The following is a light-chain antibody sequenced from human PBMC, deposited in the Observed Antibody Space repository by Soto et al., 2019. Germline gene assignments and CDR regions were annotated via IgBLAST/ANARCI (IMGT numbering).Light chain of an antibody. J-gene: IGKJ4*01. V-gene: IGKV1-5*01. CDR3: QQYDSYPLT. CDR1: QTISSW. Sequence: DIQMTQSPSTLSGSVGARVTITCRASQTISSWLAWYKQKPGKAPKLLSYDASSWESGVPSRFRGSGSGTEFTLTISSLQPEDFETYYCQQYDSYPLTFGGGTKVDIK. CDR2: DAS.